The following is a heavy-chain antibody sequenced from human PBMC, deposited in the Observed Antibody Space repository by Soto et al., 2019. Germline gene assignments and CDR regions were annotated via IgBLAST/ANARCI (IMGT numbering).Heavy chain of an antibody. J-gene: IGHJ4*02. D-gene: IGHD6-13*01. Sequence: EVQLVESGGGLVKPGGSLRLSCAASGFTFSSYSMNWVRQAPGKGLEWVSSISSSSSYIYYADSVKGRFTISRDNAKNSLYLQMNSLRAEDTAVYYWARKGGIAAAGRGFDYWGQGTLVTVSS. CDR1: GFTFSSYS. CDR2: ISSSSSYI. CDR3: ARKGGIAAAGRGFDY. V-gene: IGHV3-21*01.